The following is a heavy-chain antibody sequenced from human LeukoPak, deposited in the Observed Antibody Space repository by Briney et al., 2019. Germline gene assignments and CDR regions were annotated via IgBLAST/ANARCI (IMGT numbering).Heavy chain of an antibody. CDR2: IIPILGIA. Sequence: ASVKVSCKASGGTFSGYAISWVRQAPGQGLEWMGRIIPILGIANYAQKFQGRVTITADKSTSTAYMELSSLRSEDTAVYYCARDLVGVVAPDWFDPWGQGTLVTVSS. CDR3: ARDLVGVVAPDWFDP. V-gene: IGHV1-69*04. J-gene: IGHJ5*02. CDR1: GGTFSGYA. D-gene: IGHD2-2*01.